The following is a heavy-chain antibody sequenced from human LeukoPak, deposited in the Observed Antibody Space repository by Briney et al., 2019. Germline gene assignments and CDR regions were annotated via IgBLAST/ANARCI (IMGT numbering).Heavy chain of an antibody. J-gene: IGHJ3*02. Sequence: PGGSLRLSCAASGFTFSSYAMSWVRQAPGKGLEWVSAITDSGGATYYADSVKGRFTISRDNSKNTLYLQMNSLRGDDTGIYYCAKAYTRSWYAAFDIWGQGTMVTISS. CDR3: AKAYTRSWYAAFDI. D-gene: IGHD6-13*01. CDR1: GFTFSSYA. CDR2: ITDSGGAT. V-gene: IGHV3-23*01.